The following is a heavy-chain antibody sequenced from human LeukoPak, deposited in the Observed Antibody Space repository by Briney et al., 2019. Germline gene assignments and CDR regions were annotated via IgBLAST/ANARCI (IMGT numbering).Heavy chain of an antibody. CDR2: IYTSGST. J-gene: IGHJ5*02. V-gene: IGHV4-61*02. CDR1: GGSISSLNYH. CDR3: ARDPGGSGPAS. Sequence: PSQTLSLTCTVSGGSISSLNYHWTWIRQPAGKGLELIGRIYTSGSTNYSPSFKSRVTISIDTSKNQFSLKLSSVTAADTAVYSCARDPGGSGPASWGPGTPVTVSS. D-gene: IGHD6-19*01.